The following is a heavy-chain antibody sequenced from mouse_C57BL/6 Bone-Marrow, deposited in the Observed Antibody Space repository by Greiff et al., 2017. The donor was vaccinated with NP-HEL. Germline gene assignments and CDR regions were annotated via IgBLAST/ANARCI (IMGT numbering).Heavy chain of an antibody. Sequence: EVQLQESEGGLVQPGSSMKLSCTASGFTFSDYYMAWVRQVPEKGLEWVANINYDGSSTYYLDSLKSRFIISRDNAKNILYLQMSSLKSEDTATYYCARDGSYYFDYWGQGTTLTVSS. CDR3: ARDGSYYFDY. V-gene: IGHV5-16*01. J-gene: IGHJ2*01. CDR2: INYDGSST. CDR1: GFTFSDYY.